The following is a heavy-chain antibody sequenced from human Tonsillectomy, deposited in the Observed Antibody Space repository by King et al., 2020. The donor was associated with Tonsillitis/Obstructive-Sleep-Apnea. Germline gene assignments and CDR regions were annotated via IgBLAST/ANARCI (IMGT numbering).Heavy chain of an antibody. CDR3: ARDIGGNGGYYYYYMDV. CDR1: GFTFSSYS. J-gene: IGHJ6*03. V-gene: IGHV3-48*02. Sequence: VQLVESGGGLVQPGGSLRLSCAASGFTFSSYSMNWVRQAPGKGLEWVSYISSSSSTIYYSDFLKGRFTISRDNAKNSLYLQMNSLRDEDTAVYYCARDIGGNGGYYYYYMDVWGKGTTVTVSS. D-gene: IGHD3-16*01. CDR2: ISSSSSTI.